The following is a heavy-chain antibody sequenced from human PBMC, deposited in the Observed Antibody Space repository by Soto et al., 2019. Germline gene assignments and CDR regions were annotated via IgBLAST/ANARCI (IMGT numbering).Heavy chain of an antibody. CDR2: ISATGSTT. CDR3: ARGRGTLYRSAFDI. J-gene: IGHJ3*02. V-gene: IGHV3-23*01. D-gene: IGHD3-10*01. CDR1: GFTFNLYA. Sequence: EVQLLDSGGGLVQPGGSLRLSCAASGFTFNLYAMNWVRQAPGKGLEWVSAISATGSTTFYADAVRGRFTFSRDNSKNTVYLQMNSLRADDTAVYYCARGRGTLYRSAFDIWGQGTVVTVSS.